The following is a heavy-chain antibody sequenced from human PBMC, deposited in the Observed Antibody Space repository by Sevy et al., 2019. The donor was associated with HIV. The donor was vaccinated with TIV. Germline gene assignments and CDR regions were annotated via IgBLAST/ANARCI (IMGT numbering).Heavy chain of an antibody. D-gene: IGHD5-18*01. CDR3: ARDKVDTAMDPYYYYYYGMDV. CDR2: ISAYNGNT. J-gene: IGHJ6*02. CDR1: GYTFTSYG. Sequence: ASVKVSCKASGYTFTSYGISWVRQAPGQGLEWMGWISAYNGNTNYAQRLQGRVTMTTGTSTSTAYMELRSRRSDDTAVYYCARDKVDTAMDPYYYYYYGMDVWGQGTTVTVSS. V-gene: IGHV1-18*01.